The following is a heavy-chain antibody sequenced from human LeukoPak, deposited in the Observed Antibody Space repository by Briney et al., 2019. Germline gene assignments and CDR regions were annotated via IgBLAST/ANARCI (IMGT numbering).Heavy chain of an antibody. D-gene: IGHD6-13*01. CDR2: IYPGDSDI. CDR1: GYTFTSYW. Sequence: GESLKISCKGSGYTFTSYWIGWVRQMPGKGLEWMGIIYPGDSDIIYSPSFQGQVTISADKSITTAYLQWSSLKASDTAIYYCARHIGATGPDYWGQGTLVTVSS. CDR3: ARHIGATGPDY. V-gene: IGHV5-51*01. J-gene: IGHJ4*02.